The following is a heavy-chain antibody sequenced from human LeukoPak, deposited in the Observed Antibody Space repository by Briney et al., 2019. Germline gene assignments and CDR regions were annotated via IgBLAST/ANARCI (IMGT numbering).Heavy chain of an antibody. D-gene: IGHD3-22*01. CDR3: ARAVDSSGFSSFQY. CDR2: IYYSGST. CDR1: GGSISSYY. J-gene: IGHJ1*01. Sequence: SETLSLTCTVSGGSISSYYWSWIRQPPGKGLEWIGYIYYSGSTNYNPSLKSRVTISVDTSKNQFSLKLNSVTATDTAVYYCARAVDSSGFSSFQYWGQGTLVTVSS. V-gene: IGHV4-59*08.